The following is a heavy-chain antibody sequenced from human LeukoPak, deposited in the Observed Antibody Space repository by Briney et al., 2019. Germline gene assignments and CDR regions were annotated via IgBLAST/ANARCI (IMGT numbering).Heavy chain of an antibody. V-gene: IGHV3-23*01. CDR1: GFTFSSYA. CDR3: AKTPTYYYDSSGVRAFDI. D-gene: IGHD3-22*01. J-gene: IGHJ3*02. Sequence: PGGSLRLSCAASGFTFSSYAMSWVRQAPGKGLEWVSTISGSGGSTYYADSVKGRFTISRDNSKNTLYLPMNSLRAEDTAVYYCAKTPTYYYDSSGVRAFDIWGQGTMVTVSS. CDR2: ISGSGGST.